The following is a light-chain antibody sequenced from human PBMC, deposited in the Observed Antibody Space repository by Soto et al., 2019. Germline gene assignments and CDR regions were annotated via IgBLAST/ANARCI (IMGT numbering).Light chain of an antibody. CDR2: GAS. CDR3: QQRSSWPIT. J-gene: IGKJ5*01. Sequence: EIVLTQSPGTLSLSPGERATLSCRASQSVSSSYLAWYQQKPGQAPRLLIYGASSRATGIPDRFSGSGSGTDFTVTISSLEPEEFAVYYCQQRSSWPITFGQGTRLEI. V-gene: IGKV3D-20*02. CDR1: QSVSSSY.